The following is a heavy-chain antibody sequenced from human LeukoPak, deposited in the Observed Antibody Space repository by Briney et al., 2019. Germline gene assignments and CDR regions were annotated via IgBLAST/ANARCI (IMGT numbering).Heavy chain of an antibody. J-gene: IGHJ4*02. D-gene: IGHD3-3*01. Sequence: GGSLRLSSAASGFTFSNYNMNWVRQAPAKGLEWVSYISSSSRTIYYADSVKGRFTISRDNAKNSLYLQMNSLRAEDTAVFYCARDRGGTDDFWSGYYTGYFDYCGQGTLVTVSS. CDR1: GFTFSNYN. CDR2: ISSSSRTI. CDR3: ARDRGGTDDFWSGYYTGYFDY. V-gene: IGHV3-48*01.